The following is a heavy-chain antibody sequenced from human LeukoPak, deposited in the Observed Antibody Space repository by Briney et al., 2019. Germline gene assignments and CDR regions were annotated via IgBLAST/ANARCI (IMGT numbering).Heavy chain of an antibody. CDR2: IYYSGST. Sequence: PSETLSLTCTVSGGSISSSSYYWGWIRQPPGKGLEWIATIYYSGSTYYNPSLKSRVTISVDTSKNQFSLRLTSVTAADTAVYYCARMGGPSAGNCYDYWGQGTPVTISS. V-gene: IGHV4-39*01. D-gene: IGHD2-15*01. J-gene: IGHJ4*02. CDR3: ARMGGPSAGNCYDY. CDR1: GGSISSSSYY.